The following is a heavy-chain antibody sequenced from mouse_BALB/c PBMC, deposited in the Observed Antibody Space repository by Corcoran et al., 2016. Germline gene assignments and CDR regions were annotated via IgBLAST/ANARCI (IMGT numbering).Heavy chain of an antibody. CDR2: IDHANGNT. V-gene: IGHV14-3*02. CDR1: GFNIKDTY. D-gene: IGHD2-1*01. CDR3: ARVGNYGY. J-gene: IGHJ2*01. Sequence: EVQLQQSGAELVKPGASVKLSCTASGFNIKDTYLHWVKQRPEQGQEWIGRIDHANGNTKYDPKFQGKATITADTSSNTANLQLSSMTSEDPAVYDCARVGNYGYCGQGTTLTVSS.